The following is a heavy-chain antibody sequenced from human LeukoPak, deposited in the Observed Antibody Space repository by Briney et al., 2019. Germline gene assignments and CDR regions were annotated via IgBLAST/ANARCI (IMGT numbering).Heavy chain of an antibody. J-gene: IGHJ5*02. V-gene: IGHV3-23*01. Sequence: GASLRLSCAASGFTFSSYAMSWVRQAPGKGLEWVSVISGSGGSTYYADSVKGRFTISRDNSKNTLYLQMNSLRAEDTAVYYCAKCGQQLVPRWFDTWGQGTLVTVSS. CDR3: AKCGQQLVPRWFDT. D-gene: IGHD6-13*01. CDR2: ISGSGGST. CDR1: GFTFSSYA.